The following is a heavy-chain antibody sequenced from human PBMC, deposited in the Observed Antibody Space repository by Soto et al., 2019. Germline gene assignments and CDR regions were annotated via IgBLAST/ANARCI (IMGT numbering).Heavy chain of an antibody. V-gene: IGHV3-30*18. CDR1: GFTFSSYG. CDR3: AKEGYYYDSSGYFYFDY. J-gene: IGHJ4*02. Sequence: GGSLRLSCAASGFTFSSYGMHWVRQAPGKGLEWVAVISYDGSNKYYADSVKGRFTISRDNSKNTLYLQMNSLRAEDTAVYYCAKEGYYYDSSGYFYFDYWGQGTPVTVSS. CDR2: ISYDGSNK. D-gene: IGHD3-22*01.